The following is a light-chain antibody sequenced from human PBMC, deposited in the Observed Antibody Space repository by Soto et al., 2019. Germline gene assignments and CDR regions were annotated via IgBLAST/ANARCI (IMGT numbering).Light chain of an antibody. CDR2: AVS. CDR3: SSYTSGTTPYV. Sequence: QSALTQPASVSGSPGQSITISCTGTISDVGAYSYVSWYQRHPGKAPKLMIFAVSNRPSGISNRFSGSKSGNTASLTISGLQAEDEADYYCSSYTSGTTPYVFGTGTKVTVL. V-gene: IGLV2-14*01. CDR1: ISDVGAYSY. J-gene: IGLJ1*01.